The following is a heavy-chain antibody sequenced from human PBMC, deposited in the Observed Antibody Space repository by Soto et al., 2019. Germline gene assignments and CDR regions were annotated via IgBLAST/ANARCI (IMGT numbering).Heavy chain of an antibody. V-gene: IGHV1-2*02. CDR1: GYTFTGYY. J-gene: IGHJ4*02. CDR2: INPNSGGT. D-gene: IGHD4-4*01. CDR3: AARMTTVTYYVY. Sequence: ASVKVSCKASGYTFTGYYMHWVRQAPGQGLEWMGWINPNSGGTNYAQKFQERVTITRDMSTSTAYMELSSLRSEDTAVYYCAARMTTVTYYVYWGQGTLVTVS.